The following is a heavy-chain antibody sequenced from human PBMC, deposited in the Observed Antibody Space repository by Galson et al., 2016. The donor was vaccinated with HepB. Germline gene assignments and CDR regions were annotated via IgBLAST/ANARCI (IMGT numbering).Heavy chain of an antibody. CDR1: GGSLSGHY. CDR2: IYHSGST. CDR3: ARDPRHNEHDGDIQ. D-gene: IGHD2-8*01. J-gene: IGHJ4*02. Sequence: SETLSLTCAVYGGSLSGHYWSWIRQPPGKGLEWIGEIYHSGSTNYNPSLKSRVSISLDMSKNHFSLKLSSVTAADTAVYFCARDPRHNEHDGDIQWGQGTLVTVSS. V-gene: IGHV4-34*01.